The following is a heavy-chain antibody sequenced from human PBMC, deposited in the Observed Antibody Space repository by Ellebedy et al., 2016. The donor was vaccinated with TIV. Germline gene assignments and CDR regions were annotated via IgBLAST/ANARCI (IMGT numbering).Heavy chain of an antibody. CDR2: TYSGGTT. D-gene: IGHD2-21*01. CDR1: GFTVTSNY. Sequence: PGGSLRLSCTASGFTVTSNYMNWIRQAPGKGLEWVSVTYSGGTTYYADSVKGRFIISRDNSKNTLYLQMNSLRAEDTAVYYCSTAPSGVVDYWGQGTLVTVSS. CDR3: STAPSGVVDY. J-gene: IGHJ4*02. V-gene: IGHV3-66*01.